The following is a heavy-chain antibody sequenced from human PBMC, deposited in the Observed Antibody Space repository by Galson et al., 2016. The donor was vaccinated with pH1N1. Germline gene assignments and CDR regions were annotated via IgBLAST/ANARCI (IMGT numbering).Heavy chain of an antibody. CDR1: GYTFNNYD. Sequence: SVKVSCKASGYTFNNYDINWVRQTPGQGLEWMGWMNPNTGGTDSAQKFQGRVTLTRNTSEGTAFMELSNLRSDDPAVYYCARGHPLGSISGWVWGQGSLVTVSS. V-gene: IGHV1-8*03. D-gene: IGHD6-19*01. J-gene: IGHJ1*01. CDR3: ARGHPLGSISGWV. CDR2: MNPNTGGT.